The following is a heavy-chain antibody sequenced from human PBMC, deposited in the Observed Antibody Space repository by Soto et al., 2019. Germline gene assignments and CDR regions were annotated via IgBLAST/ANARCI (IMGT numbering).Heavy chain of an antibody. CDR2: TYSSSDT. D-gene: IGHD2-2*01. CDR3: ARLKGYCINTNCHGYYGMDV. Sequence: QLQLQESGPGLVKPPETLSLTCTAAGGSVSSSSYSRGWIRQSPGKGLEWIATTYSSSDTYYNPSLRSRVSISVDSSRNDFSLRRSSVTAADTAVYYCARLKGYCINTNCHGYYGMDVWGQGTTVTVSS. J-gene: IGHJ6*02. V-gene: IGHV4-39*02. CDR1: GGSVSSSSYS.